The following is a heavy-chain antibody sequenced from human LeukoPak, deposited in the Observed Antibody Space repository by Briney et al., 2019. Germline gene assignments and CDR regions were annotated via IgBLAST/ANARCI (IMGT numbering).Heavy chain of an antibody. J-gene: IGHJ3*02. CDR3: AKDDGGSPPDAFDI. D-gene: IGHD3-10*01. Sequence: PGGSLRLFCAASEFTFSSYAMNWVRQAPGKGLEWVSGISGSGSRTHYADSVKGRFTISRDSSKNTLYLQMNGLRGEDTAVYYCAKDDGGSPPDAFDIWGQGTLVTVSS. CDR2: ISGSGSRT. V-gene: IGHV3-23*01. CDR1: EFTFSSYA.